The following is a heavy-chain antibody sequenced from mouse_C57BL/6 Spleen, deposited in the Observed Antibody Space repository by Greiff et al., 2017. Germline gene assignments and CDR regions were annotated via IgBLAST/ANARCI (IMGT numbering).Heavy chain of an antibody. CDR2: IDPGSGGT. Sequence: QVQLQQSGAELVRPGTSVKVSCKASGYAFTNYLIEWVKQRPGQGLEWIGVIDPGSGGTNYNEKFKGKATLTADKSSSTAYMQLSSLTSEDSAVYFCARGKGFDDWGQGTTLTVSA. CDR1: GYAFTNYL. J-gene: IGHJ2*01. V-gene: IGHV1-54*01. CDR3: ARGKGFDD.